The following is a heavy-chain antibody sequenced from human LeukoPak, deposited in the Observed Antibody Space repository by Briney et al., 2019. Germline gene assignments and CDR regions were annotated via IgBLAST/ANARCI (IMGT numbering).Heavy chain of an antibody. Sequence: PGGSLRLSCGASGFTFSNYGMLWVRQAPGKELEWVAFIRYDGNNKLYADSVKGRFTISRDNSKNTLYLHINSLRAEDTAVYYCAKDNPLDYWGQGTLVIVSS. CDR1: GFTFSNYG. CDR3: AKDNPLDY. V-gene: IGHV3-30*02. J-gene: IGHJ4*02. CDR2: IRYDGNNK. D-gene: IGHD1-14*01.